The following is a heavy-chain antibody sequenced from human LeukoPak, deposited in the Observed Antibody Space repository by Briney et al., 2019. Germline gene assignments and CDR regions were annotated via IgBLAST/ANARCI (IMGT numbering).Heavy chain of an antibody. CDR3: ARDGGYSSHDY. CDR2: ISFSGST. J-gene: IGHJ4*02. D-gene: IGHD6-19*01. V-gene: IGHV4-4*07. Sequence: SETLSLTCTVSGDSISSYYWSWIRQPAGKGLEWIGRISFSGSTNYNPSLKSRVTVSVDTSKSQIPLKLSSVTAADTAVYYCARDGGYSSHDYWGQGTLVSVSS. CDR1: GDSISSYY.